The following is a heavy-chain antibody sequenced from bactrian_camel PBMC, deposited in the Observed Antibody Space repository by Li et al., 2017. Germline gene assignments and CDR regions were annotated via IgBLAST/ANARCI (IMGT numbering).Heavy chain of an antibody. CDR3: APTPRPPPYVRNYRGSPTCEVPNC. D-gene: IGHD1*01. V-gene: IGHV3S63*01. CDR2: IRTGGPRT. CDR1: GLTFDDSS. J-gene: IGHJ4*01. Sequence: HVQLVESGGGSVQAGETLRLSCTAFGLTFDDSSMGWYRQAPGKEREGVAAIRTGGPRTYYADSVKGRFTISQDNAKNTVYLQMNSVKPEDTAVYYCAPTPRPPPYVRNYRGSPTCEVPNCWGQGTQVTVS.